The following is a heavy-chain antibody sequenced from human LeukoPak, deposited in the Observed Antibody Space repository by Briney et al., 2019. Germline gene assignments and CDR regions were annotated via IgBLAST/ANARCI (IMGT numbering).Heavy chain of an antibody. Sequence: GSSVKVSCKASGGTFSTYAISWVRQAPGQGLEWMGGIIPIFGTANYAQKFQGRVTITTDESTSTAYMELSSLRSEDTAVYYCARSVESGLNGFDYWGQGTLVTVSS. V-gene: IGHV1-69*05. CDR3: ARSVESGLNGFDY. D-gene: IGHD3-10*01. CDR1: GGTFSTYA. CDR2: IIPIFGTA. J-gene: IGHJ4*02.